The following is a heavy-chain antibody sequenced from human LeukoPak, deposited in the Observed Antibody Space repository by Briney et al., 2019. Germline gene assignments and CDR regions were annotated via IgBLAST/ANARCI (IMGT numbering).Heavy chain of an antibody. Sequence: KPSETLSLTCTVSGGSISSYYWSWIRQPAGKGLEWIGRIYTSGSTNYNPSLKSRVTMSVDTSKNQFSLKLSSVTAADTAVYHCARDLGYSGYENFDYWGQGTLVTVSS. D-gene: IGHD5-12*01. V-gene: IGHV4-4*07. CDR2: IYTSGST. CDR3: ARDLGYSGYENFDY. J-gene: IGHJ4*02. CDR1: GGSISSYY.